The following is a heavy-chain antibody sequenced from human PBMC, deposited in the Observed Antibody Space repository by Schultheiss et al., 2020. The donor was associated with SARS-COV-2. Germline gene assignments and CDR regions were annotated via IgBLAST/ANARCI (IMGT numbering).Heavy chain of an antibody. D-gene: IGHD3-3*01. Sequence: GGSLRLSCAASGFTVSSNYMSWVRQAPGKGLEWVSAISGSGGSTYYADSVKGRFTISRDNSKNSLYLQMNSLRAEDTAVYYCAREARLERAFDIWGQGTMVTVSS. J-gene: IGHJ3*02. CDR1: GFTVSSNY. V-gene: IGHV3-23*01. CDR2: ISGSGGST. CDR3: AREARLERAFDI.